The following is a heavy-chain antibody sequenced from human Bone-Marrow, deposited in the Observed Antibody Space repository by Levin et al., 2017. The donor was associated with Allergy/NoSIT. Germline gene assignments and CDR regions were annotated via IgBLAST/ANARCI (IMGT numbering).Heavy chain of an antibody. V-gene: IGHV1-8*01. CDR3: ARGPIAVAGTYHDY. CDR1: GYTFTSYD. D-gene: IGHD6-19*01. CDR2: MNPNSGNT. Sequence: PGESLKISCQASGYTFTSYDINWVRQATGQGLEWMGWMNPNSGNTGYAQTFQGRVTMTRNTSISTAYMELSSLRSEDTAVYYCARGPIAVAGTYHDYWGQGTLVTVSS. J-gene: IGHJ4*02.